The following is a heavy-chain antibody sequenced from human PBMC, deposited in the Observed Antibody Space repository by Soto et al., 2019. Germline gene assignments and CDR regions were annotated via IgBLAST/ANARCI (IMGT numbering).Heavy chain of an antibody. J-gene: IGHJ4*02. CDR2: INPNSGGT. V-gene: IGHV1-2*04. Sequence: ASVKVSCKASGYTFTGYYMHWVRQAPGQGLEWMGWINPNSGGTNYAQKFQGWVTMTRDTSISTAYMELSRLRSDDTAVYYCARGPIVVVTATLAHFDHWGQGTLVTVSS. CDR3: ARGPIVVVTATLAHFDH. CDR1: GYTFTGYY. D-gene: IGHD2-21*02.